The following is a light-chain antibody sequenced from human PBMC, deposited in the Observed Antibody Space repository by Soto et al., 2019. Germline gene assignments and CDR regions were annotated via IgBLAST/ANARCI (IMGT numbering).Light chain of an antibody. V-gene: IGLV2-14*01. CDR2: DVT. Sequence: QSALTQPASVSGSPGPAITISCTGTSNDVGGYNYVSWYQQHPGKAPKLLIYDVTTRPSGVSSRFSGAKSGNTASLTISGLQAEDEAEYYCTSYTSGSTVVFGGGTKVTVL. CDR3: TSYTSGSTVV. J-gene: IGLJ3*02. CDR1: SNDVGGYNY.